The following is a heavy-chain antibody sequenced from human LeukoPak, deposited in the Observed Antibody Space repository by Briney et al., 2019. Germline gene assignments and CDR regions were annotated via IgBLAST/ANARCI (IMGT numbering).Heavy chain of an antibody. D-gene: IGHD5-24*01. Sequence: PSETLSLTCTVSGGSISSSSYYWGWIRQPPGKGLEWIGSIYYSGSTYYNPSLKSRVTISVDTSKNQFSLKLSSVTAADTAVYYCARTGRDGYKKTYDYWGQGTLVTVSS. V-gene: IGHV4-39*07. CDR3: ARTGRDGYKKTYDY. J-gene: IGHJ4*02. CDR2: IYYSGST. CDR1: GGSISSSSYY.